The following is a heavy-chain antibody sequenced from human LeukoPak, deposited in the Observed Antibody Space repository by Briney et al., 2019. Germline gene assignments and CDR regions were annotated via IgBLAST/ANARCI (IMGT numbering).Heavy chain of an antibody. CDR1: GGSIGSYY. CDR3: ARDQWRSGWLDY. CDR2: IYYSGST. V-gene: IGHV4-59*01. D-gene: IGHD6-19*01. J-gene: IGHJ4*02. Sequence: SETLSLTCTVSGGSIGSYYWSWIRQPPGKGLEWIGYIYYSGSTNYNPSLKSRVTISVDTSKNQFSLKLSSVTAADTAVYYCARDQWRSGWLDYWGQGTLVTVSS.